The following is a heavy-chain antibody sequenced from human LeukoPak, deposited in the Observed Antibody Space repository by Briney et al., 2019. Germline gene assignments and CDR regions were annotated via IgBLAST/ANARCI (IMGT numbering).Heavy chain of an antibody. J-gene: IGHJ4*02. CDR1: GGSISSGGYY. D-gene: IGHD3-3*01. CDR3: ARAVPTYYDFWSGYPSGAVDY. Sequence: SETLSLTCTVSGGSISSGGYYWSWIRQPPGRGREGIGYIYHSGSTYYNPAVKSRVTISVDRSKNQFSLKLSSVTAADTAVYYCARAVPTYYDFWSGYPSGAVDYWGQGTLVTVSS. CDR2: IYHSGST. V-gene: IGHV4-30-2*01.